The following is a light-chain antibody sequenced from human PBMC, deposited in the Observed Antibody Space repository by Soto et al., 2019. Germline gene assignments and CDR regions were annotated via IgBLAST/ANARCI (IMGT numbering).Light chain of an antibody. J-gene: IGKJ1*01. CDR3: QQYGSSPRT. CDR2: GAS. Sequence: LYISPEEKAAHSCRASQSVSSSYLAWYQQKPGQAPRLLIYGASSRATGIPDRFSGSGSGTDFTLTISRLEPEDFAVYYCQQYGSSPRTFGQGTKVDIK. CDR1: QSVSSSY. V-gene: IGKV3-20*01.